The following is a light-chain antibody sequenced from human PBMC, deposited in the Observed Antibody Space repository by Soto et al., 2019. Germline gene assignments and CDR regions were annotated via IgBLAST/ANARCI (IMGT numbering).Light chain of an antibody. CDR2: DVS. CDR1: SSDVGGYNY. Sequence: QSVLTQPRSVSGSPGQSVTISCTGTSSDVGGYNYVSWYQQHPGKAPKLMIYDVSKRPPGVPDRFSGSKSGNTASLTISGLQAEDEADYYCCSYAGSYTLYVFGIGTKVTVL. J-gene: IGLJ1*01. V-gene: IGLV2-11*01. CDR3: CSYAGSYTLYV.